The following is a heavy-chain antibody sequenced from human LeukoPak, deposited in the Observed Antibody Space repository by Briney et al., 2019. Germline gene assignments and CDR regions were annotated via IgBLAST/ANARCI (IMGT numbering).Heavy chain of an antibody. CDR3: ARRDYVGNSNYFDY. Sequence: SETLSLTCAVYGGSFSGYYWSWIRQPPGKGLEWIGEINHSGSTNYNPSLKSRVTISVDTSKNQFSLKLSSVTAADTAVYYCARRDYVGNSNYFDYWGQGTLVTVSS. V-gene: IGHV4-34*01. CDR1: GGSFSGYY. D-gene: IGHD4-23*01. J-gene: IGHJ4*02. CDR2: INHSGST.